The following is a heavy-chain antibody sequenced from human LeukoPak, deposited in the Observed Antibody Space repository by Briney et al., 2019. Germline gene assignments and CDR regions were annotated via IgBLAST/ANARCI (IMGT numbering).Heavy chain of an antibody. D-gene: IGHD4-23*01. CDR1: GFTFSSYG. V-gene: IGHV3-33*08. Sequence: GGSLRLSCAASGFTFSSYGMHWVRQAPGKGLEWVAVIFYDGSNKYYGDSVKGRFTISRDNSKNTLYLQMNSLRAEDTAIYYCARGRGGKFGEYIQHWGQGTLVTVSS. CDR2: IFYDGSNK. J-gene: IGHJ1*01. CDR3: ARGRGGKFGEYIQH.